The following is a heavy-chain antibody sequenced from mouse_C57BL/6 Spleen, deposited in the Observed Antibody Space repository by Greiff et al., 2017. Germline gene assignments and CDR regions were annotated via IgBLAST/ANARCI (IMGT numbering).Heavy chain of an antibody. CDR2: IFPGSGRT. V-gene: IGHV1-56*01. CDR1: GYTFTRHW. J-gene: IGHJ2*01. CDR3: ARRGGYGNSGDY. Sequence: VQLQESGPELVRPGASVKISCKAPGYTFTRHWMQWVRPRPGQGLEWIGSIFPGSGRTSYNEKFKGQATLTVDTSSSTAYMQLSSLTSEDSAVYFGARRGGYGNSGDYWGQGTTLTVSS. D-gene: IGHD2-10*02.